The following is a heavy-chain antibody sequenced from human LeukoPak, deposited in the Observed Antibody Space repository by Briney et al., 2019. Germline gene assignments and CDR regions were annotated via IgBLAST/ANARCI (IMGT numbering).Heavy chain of an antibody. J-gene: IGHJ4*02. CDR2: IKQDGSEK. V-gene: IGHV3-7*01. CDR1: GFTFSSYW. D-gene: IGHD6-6*01. CDR3: ARESSLQLILFDY. Sequence: GRSLRLSCAASGFTFSSYWMSWVRQAPGKGLEWVANIKQDGSEKYYVDSVKGRFTISRDNAKNSLYLKMNSLRAEDTAVYYCARESSLQLILFDYWGQGTLVTVSS.